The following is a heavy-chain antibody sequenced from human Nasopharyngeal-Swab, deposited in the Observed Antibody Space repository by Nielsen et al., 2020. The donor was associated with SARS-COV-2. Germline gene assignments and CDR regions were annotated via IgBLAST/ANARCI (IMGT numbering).Heavy chain of an antibody. J-gene: IGHJ6*02. Sequence: SETLSLTCAVYGGSFSGYYWSWIRQPPGKGLEWIGEINHSGSTNYNPSLKSRVTISVDTSKNQFSLKLSSVTAADTAVYYCARVPPIVVAGKGVDVWGQGTTVTVSS. CDR3: ARVPPIVVAGKGVDV. CDR1: GGSFSGYY. CDR2: INHSGST. D-gene: IGHD6-19*01. V-gene: IGHV4-34*01.